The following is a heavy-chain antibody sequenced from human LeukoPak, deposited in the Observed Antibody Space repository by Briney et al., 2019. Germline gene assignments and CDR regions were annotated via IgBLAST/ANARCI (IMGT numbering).Heavy chain of an antibody. D-gene: IGHD1-26*01. V-gene: IGHV4-38-2*02. J-gene: IGHJ3*01. CDR3: ARVPPPIVGAPYDAFDV. CDR1: GYSISSDFY. CDR2: ISHTGST. Sequence: SETLSLTCSVSGYSISSDFYWGWIRQPPGKGLEWIGSISHTGSTYYNPSLKSRVTVTVDTSKNQFSLKLRSVTAADTAVYSCARVPPPIVGAPYDAFDVWGQGTMVTVSS.